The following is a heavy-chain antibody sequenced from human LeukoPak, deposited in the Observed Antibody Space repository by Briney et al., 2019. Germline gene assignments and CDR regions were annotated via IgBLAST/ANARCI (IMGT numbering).Heavy chain of an antibody. CDR2: IWYDGSNK. Sequence: GGSLRLSCAASGFTFSSYGMHWVRQAPGKGLEWVAVIWYDGSNKYYADSVKGRFTISRDNSKNTLNLQMNSLRAEDTAVYYCAKSAENVVVTAIYYYYYMDVWGKGTTVTVSS. CDR3: AKSAENVVVTAIYYYYYMDV. V-gene: IGHV3-33*06. J-gene: IGHJ6*03. D-gene: IGHD2-21*02. CDR1: GFTFSSYG.